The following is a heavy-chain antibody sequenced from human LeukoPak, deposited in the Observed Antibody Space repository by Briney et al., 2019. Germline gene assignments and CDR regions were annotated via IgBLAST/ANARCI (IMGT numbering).Heavy chain of an antibody. V-gene: IGHV4-59*01. J-gene: IGHJ4*02. Sequence: SETLSLTCTVSGGSISSYYWSWIRQPPGKRLEWIGYIYYSGSSNYNPSLKSSNYNPSLESRVTISVDTSRNQFSLKLSSLTAADTAVYYCARGRIAVAGWPTYYFDYWGQGTLVTVSS. CDR2: IYYSGSS. CDR3: ARGRIAVAGWPTYYFDY. D-gene: IGHD6-19*01. CDR1: GGSISSYY.